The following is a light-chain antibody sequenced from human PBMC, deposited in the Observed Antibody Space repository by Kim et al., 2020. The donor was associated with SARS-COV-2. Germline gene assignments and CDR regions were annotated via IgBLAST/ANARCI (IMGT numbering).Light chain of an antibody. J-gene: IGKJ5*01. CDR2: GAS. CDR3: QQYDNWPIT. Sequence: VSPGERATLSCRASQSVGSNLAWYQQKPGQTPRLLIYGASTRATGIPARFSGSGSGREFTLTISSLQSEDFAVYYCQQYDNWPITFDQGTRLEIK. CDR1: QSVGSN. V-gene: IGKV3-15*01.